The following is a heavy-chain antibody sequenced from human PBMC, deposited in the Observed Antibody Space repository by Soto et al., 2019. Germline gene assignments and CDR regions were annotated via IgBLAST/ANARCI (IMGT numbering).Heavy chain of an antibody. CDR1: GFTFSGYA. CDR3: ARDSSERGYNWFDP. J-gene: IGHJ5*02. D-gene: IGHD5-12*01. V-gene: IGHV3-30-3*01. CDR2: ISYDGSNK. Sequence: GGSLRLSCAASGFTFSGYAMHWVRQAPGKGLEWVAVISYDGSNKYYADSVKGRFTISRDNSKNTLYLQMNSLRAEDTAVYYCARDSSERGYNWFDPWGQGTLVTVSS.